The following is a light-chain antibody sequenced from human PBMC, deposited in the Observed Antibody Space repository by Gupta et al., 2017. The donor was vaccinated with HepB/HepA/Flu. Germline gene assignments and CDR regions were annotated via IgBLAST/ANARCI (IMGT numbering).Light chain of an antibody. CDR1: QDISDY. Sequence: QSPSSLSASVGDRVTITCRGSQDISDYLAWYQLKPGKAPKLLIYAAYVLQSGVPSRFSGSGSGTEFTLTISSLKPEDVATYYCQKYNGAPPPYAFGQGTKLQIK. CDR3: QKYNGAPPPYA. V-gene: IGKV1-27*01. CDR2: AAY. J-gene: IGKJ2*01.